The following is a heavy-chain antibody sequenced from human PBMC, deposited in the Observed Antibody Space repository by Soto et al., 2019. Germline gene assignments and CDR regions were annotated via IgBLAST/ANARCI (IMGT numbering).Heavy chain of an antibody. D-gene: IGHD6-19*01. CDR3: AREGRIAVAAYDAFDI. CDR2: TYYRSKWYN. Sequence: PSQTLSLTCAISGDRVSSNSAAWNWIRPSPSRGLEWLGRTYYRSKWYNDYAVSVKSRITINPDTSKNQFSLQLNSVTPEDTAVYYCAREGRIAVAAYDAFDIWGQGAMVTVSS. J-gene: IGHJ3*02. V-gene: IGHV6-1*01. CDR1: GDRVSSNSAA.